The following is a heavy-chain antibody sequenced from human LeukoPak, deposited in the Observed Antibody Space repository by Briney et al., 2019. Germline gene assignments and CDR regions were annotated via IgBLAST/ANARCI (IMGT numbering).Heavy chain of an antibody. D-gene: IGHD5-18*01. J-gene: IGHJ4*02. CDR2: ISGSGGST. CDR1: GFTFSSYA. V-gene: IGHV3-23*01. CDR3: AKAVDTAMDYFDY. Sequence: GGSLRLSCAASGFTFSSYAVSWVRQAPGKGLEWGSAISGSGGSTYYTDSVKGRFTISRDNSKNTLYLQMNSLRAEDTAVYYCAKAVDTAMDYFDYWGQGTLVTVSS.